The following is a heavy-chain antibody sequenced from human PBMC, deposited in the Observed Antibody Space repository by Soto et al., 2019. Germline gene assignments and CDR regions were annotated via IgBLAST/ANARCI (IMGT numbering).Heavy chain of an antibody. CDR2: ISGNGVNT. J-gene: IGHJ2*01. D-gene: IGHD6-19*01. CDR1: GLTFRNYA. CDR3: ATDRRYSSGWYWYFDL. V-gene: IGHV3-23*01. Sequence: EVLLLESRGGLVQPGGSLRLSCAAYGLTFRNYAMSWVRQAPGKGPEWVSAISGNGVNTYYSDSVRGRFTISRDNSKNTLYLQMNSLRAEDTAIYYCATDRRYSSGWYWYFDLWGRGTLVTVSS.